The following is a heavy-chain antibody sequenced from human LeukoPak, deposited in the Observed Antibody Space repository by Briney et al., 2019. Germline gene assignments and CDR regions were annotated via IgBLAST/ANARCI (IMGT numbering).Heavy chain of an antibody. CDR2: IYYSGST. V-gene: IGHV4-31*03. D-gene: IGHD4-11*01. CDR1: GGSISSGGYY. CDR3: AREGQYDYDY. J-gene: IGHJ4*02. Sequence: SETLSLTCTVSGGSISSGGYYWSWIRQHPGKGLEWIGYIYYSGSTYYNPSLKSRVTISVDTSRNQFSLKLSSVTAADTAVYYCAREGQYDYDYWGQGTLVTVSS.